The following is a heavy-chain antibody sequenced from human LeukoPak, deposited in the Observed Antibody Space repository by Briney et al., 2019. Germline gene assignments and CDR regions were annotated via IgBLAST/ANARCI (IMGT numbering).Heavy chain of an antibody. CDR2: INPRGGST. J-gene: IGHJ2*01. CDR1: GYTFTSYY. CDR3: ARGTTTVSLDWYFDL. Sequence: ASVKVSCKASGYTFTSYYMHWVRQAPGQGLECMGIINPRGGSTSYAQKFQGRVTMTRDTSTSTVYMELSSLRSGDTAVYYCARGTTTVSLDWYFDLWGRGTLVTVSS. V-gene: IGHV1-46*01. D-gene: IGHD4-17*01.